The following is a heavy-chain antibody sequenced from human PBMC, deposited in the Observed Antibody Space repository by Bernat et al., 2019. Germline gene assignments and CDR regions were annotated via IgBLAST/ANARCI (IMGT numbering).Heavy chain of an antibody. V-gene: IGHV3-64*01. CDR3: ARERCFDI. CDR1: GFTFSSYA. J-gene: IGHJ3*02. CDR2: ITSNGGGT. Sequence: EVQLVESGGGLVQPGGSLRLSCAASGFTFSSYAMHWVRQAPGKGLEYVSGITSNGGGTFYANSVKGRFTISRDNSENTLYLQMGSLRTEDMAVYYCARERCFDIWGQGTMVTVSS.